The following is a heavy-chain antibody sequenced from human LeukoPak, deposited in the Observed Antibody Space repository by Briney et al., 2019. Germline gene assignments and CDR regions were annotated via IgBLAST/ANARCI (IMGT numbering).Heavy chain of an antibody. CDR3: ARERQGVLYSSSWYYVGDFDY. Sequence: GGSLRLSCAASGFTFSNYWMNWVRQAPGKGLEWVANIKEDGSEKYYVDSVKGRFTISRDNAKNSLYLQMNSLRAEDTAVYYCARERQGVLYSSSWYYVGDFDYWGQGTLVTVSS. CDR2: IKEDGSEK. CDR1: GFTFSNYW. J-gene: IGHJ4*02. V-gene: IGHV3-7*03. D-gene: IGHD6-13*01.